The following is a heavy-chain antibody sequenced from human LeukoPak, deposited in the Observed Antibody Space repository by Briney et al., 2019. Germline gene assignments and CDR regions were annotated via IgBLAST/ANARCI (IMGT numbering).Heavy chain of an antibody. CDR2: ISGSGGNT. J-gene: IGHJ4*02. CDR3: AKQMSTVTFTPFDY. CDR1: GFTFSSYG. Sequence: PGGSLRLSCAASGFTFSSYGVSWVRQAPGKGLEWVSSISGSGGNTYYADSVRGRFTISRDNSKNTLYLQMNSLRAEDTAVYYCAKQMSTVTFTPFDYWGQGTLVTVSS. V-gene: IGHV3-23*01. D-gene: IGHD3-16*01.